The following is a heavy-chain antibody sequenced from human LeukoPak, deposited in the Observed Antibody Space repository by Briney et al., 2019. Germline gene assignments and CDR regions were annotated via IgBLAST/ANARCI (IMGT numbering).Heavy chain of an antibody. Sequence: ASVKLSCKASGYTFSNFAITWVRQAPGQGLEWMGWISVHSGDANYARSLQGRMTMTTDTSTDTAYMELRSLRSDDTAVYFCARRVGTPTDAFDFWGQGTMVTVPS. J-gene: IGHJ3*01. D-gene: IGHD7-27*01. CDR1: GYTFSNFA. V-gene: IGHV1-18*01. CDR2: ISVHSGDA. CDR3: ARRVGTPTDAFDF.